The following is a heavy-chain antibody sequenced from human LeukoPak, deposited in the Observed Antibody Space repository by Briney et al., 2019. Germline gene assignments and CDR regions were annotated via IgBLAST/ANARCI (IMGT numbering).Heavy chain of an antibody. V-gene: IGHV3-7*01. J-gene: IGHJ6*02. CDR1: GFTFSSYW. Sequence: GGSLRLSCAASGFTFSSYWMSWVRQAPGKGLEWVANIKQDGSEKYYVDSVKGRFTISRDNAKNSLYLQMNSLRAEDTAVYYCARETCYDSSGILWNYYYGMDVWGQGTTVTVSS. CDR2: IKQDGSEK. D-gene: IGHD3-22*01. CDR3: ARETCYDSSGILWNYYYGMDV.